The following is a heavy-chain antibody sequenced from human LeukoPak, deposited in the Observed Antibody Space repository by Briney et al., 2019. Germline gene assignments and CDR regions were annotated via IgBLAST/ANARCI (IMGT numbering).Heavy chain of an antibody. CDR3: AASSGWNEVVAFDI. V-gene: IGHV3-11*04. CDR1: GFTFSDYY. Sequence: GGSLRLSCAASGFTFSDYYMSWIRQAPGKGLEWVSYISSSGSTTYYADSVKGRFTISRDNAKNSLYLQMNSLRAEDTAVYYCAASSGWNEVVAFDIWGQGTMVTVSS. J-gene: IGHJ3*02. CDR2: ISSSGSTT. D-gene: IGHD6-19*01.